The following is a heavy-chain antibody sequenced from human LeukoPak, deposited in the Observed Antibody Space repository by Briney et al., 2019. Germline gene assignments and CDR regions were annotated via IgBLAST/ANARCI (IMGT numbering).Heavy chain of an antibody. D-gene: IGHD2-2*01. CDR1: GFTFSTFE. V-gene: IGHV3-48*03. CDR3: ARYCSTTSCHFYGMDV. CDR2: ISSRESTK. Sequence: GGSLRLSCAASGFTFSTFEMTWVRQAPGKGLEWVSYISSRESTKYYADSVKGRFTISRDNAKNAVYLQMNRLRAEDTAVYYCARYCSTTSCHFYGMDVWGRGTSVTVSS. J-gene: IGHJ6*02.